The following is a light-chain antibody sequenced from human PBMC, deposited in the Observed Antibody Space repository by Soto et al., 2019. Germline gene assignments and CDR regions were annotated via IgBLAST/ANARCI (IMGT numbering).Light chain of an antibody. CDR2: GNS. J-gene: IGLJ2*01. V-gene: IGLV1-40*01. CDR3: QSDDSSLSGYVV. Sequence: QSVLTQPPSVSGAPGQRVTISCTGSSSNIGAGYDVHWYQQLPRTAPKLLIYGNSNRPSGVPDRFSGPKSGTSASLAITGLQAEDEADYYCQSDDSSLSGYVVFGGGTKLTVL. CDR1: SSNIGAGYD.